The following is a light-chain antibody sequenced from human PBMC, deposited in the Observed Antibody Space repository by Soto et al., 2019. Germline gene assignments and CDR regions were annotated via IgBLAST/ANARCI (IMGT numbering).Light chain of an antibody. CDR2: GAS. J-gene: IGKJ1*01. V-gene: IGKV3-11*01. Sequence: EVVLTQSPATLSLSPGERATLSCRASENVRTFVDWYQQKPGQAPRLLIHGASNRATGIPARFSGSGSGTDFTLTISNLEPDFAVYYCQQHSHWPPWTFGQGTRVEI. CDR1: ENVRTF. CDR3: QQHSHWPPWT.